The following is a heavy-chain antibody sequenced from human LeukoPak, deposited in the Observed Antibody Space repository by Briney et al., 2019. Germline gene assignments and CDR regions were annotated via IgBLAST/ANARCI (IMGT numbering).Heavy chain of an antibody. CDR2: ISYDGSNK. CDR3: ATTTVTTEYYYGMDV. CDR1: GFTFSSYG. Sequence: GGSLRLSCAASGFTFSSYGMHWVRQAPGKGLEWVAVISYDGSNKYYADSVKGRFTISRDNSKNTLYLQMNSLRAEDTAVYYCATTTVTTEYYYGMDVWGQGTTVTVSS. V-gene: IGHV3-30*03. J-gene: IGHJ6*02. D-gene: IGHD4-17*01.